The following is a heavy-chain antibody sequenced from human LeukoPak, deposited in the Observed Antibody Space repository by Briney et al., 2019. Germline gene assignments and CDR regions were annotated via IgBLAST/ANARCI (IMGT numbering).Heavy chain of an antibody. Sequence: GGSLRLSCAASGFTVSSNYMSWVRQAPGKGLEWVSVIYSGGSTYYADSVKGRFTISRDNSKDTLYLQMNSLRAEDTAVYYCARDMYGRNYFDFWGQGTLVTVSS. D-gene: IGHD4-23*01. CDR3: ARDMYGRNYFDF. V-gene: IGHV3-53*01. CDR1: GFTVSSNY. J-gene: IGHJ4*02. CDR2: IYSGGST.